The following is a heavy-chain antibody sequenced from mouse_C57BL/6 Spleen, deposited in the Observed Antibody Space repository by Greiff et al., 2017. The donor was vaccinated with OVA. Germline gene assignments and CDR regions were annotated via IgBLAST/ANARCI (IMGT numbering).Heavy chain of an antibody. CDR1: GYTFTSYW. CDR3: ARGGGDGGFAY. Sequence: VQLQQPGAELVRPGSSVKLSCKASGYTFTSYWMDWVKQRPGQGLEWIGNIYPSDSETHYNQKFKDKATLTVDKSSSTAYMQLSSLTSEDSAVYYGARGGGDGGFAYWGQGTLVTVSA. D-gene: IGHD3-3*01. J-gene: IGHJ3*01. V-gene: IGHV1-61*01. CDR2: IYPSDSET.